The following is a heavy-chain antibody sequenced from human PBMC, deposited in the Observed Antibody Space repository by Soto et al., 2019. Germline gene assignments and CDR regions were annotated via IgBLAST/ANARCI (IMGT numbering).Heavy chain of an antibody. CDR1: GGSVRTGSYH. V-gene: IGHV4-61*01. CDR3: ARIGLGGDS. Sequence: QVQLQESGPGRVKPSETLSLTCSVSGGSVRTGSYHWSWIRQPPGKGLEWIGFIPNNGSPDYNLSLKSRVVVSIDRSKNQFSLKVNSVNAADTAVYFCARIGLGGDSWGEGTLVTVSS. D-gene: IGHD1-26*01. CDR2: IPNNGSP. J-gene: IGHJ4*02.